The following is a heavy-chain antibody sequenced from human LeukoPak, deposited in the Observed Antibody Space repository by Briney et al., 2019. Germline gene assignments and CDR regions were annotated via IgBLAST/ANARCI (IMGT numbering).Heavy chain of an antibody. CDR1: GFTVGSTH. V-gene: IGHV3-53*01. CDR3: ARLQGYSLGYQYFYYMDV. Sequence: GGSLRLSCAASGFTVGSTHMTWVRQAPGKGLEWVSLVYSGIATHYADSVKGRISSSRYHSKNTLYVQMNSLRVEDTAVYYCARLQGYSLGYQYFYYMDVWGTGTTVTVSS. D-gene: IGHD5-18*01. J-gene: IGHJ6*03. CDR2: VYSGIAT.